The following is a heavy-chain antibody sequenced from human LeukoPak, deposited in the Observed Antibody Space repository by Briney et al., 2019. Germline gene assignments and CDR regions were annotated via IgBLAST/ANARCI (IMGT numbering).Heavy chain of an antibody. CDR1: GFTFSSYS. V-gene: IGHV3-21*01. CDR2: ISSSSSYI. D-gene: IGHD3-3*01. Sequence: PGGSLRLSCAASGFTFSSYSMNWVRQAPGKGLEWVSSISSSSSYIYYADSVKGRFTISRDNAKNTLYLQMNSLRAEDTAVYYCARDLEAIFGVVPPGMDVWGQGTTVTVSS. J-gene: IGHJ6*02. CDR3: ARDLEAIFGVVPPGMDV.